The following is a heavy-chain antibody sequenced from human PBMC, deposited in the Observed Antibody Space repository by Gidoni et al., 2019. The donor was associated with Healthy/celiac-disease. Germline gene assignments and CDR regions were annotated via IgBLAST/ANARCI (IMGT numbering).Heavy chain of an antibody. D-gene: IGHD3-22*01. CDR2: ISSSSSYI. V-gene: IGHV3-21*01. CDR1: GFTFSRYS. CDR3: ARVRQQDSSGYYFGFDY. J-gene: IGHJ4*02. Sequence: EVQLVESGGGLVKPGGSLGLSCAASGFTFSRYSMNWVRQAPGKGLEWVSAISSSSSYIYYADSVKGRFTISRDNSKNSLYRQMNSLRAEDTAVYYCARVRQQDSSGYYFGFDYWGQGTLVTVSS.